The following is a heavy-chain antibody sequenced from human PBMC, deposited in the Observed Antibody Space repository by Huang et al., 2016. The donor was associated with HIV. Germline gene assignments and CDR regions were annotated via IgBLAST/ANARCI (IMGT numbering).Heavy chain of an antibody. CDR3: ATKTAAMDI. Sequence: VESGGRLVQPGGSIRLSCVGSTFTFGAYWMSWVRQSPGMGLEWVANIKQDESEKYYVESVKGRFNISRDNAKKVLFLEMNNVRVEDTATYYCATKTAAMDIWGQGTTVTVS. CDR1: TFTFGAYW. CDR2: IKQDESEK. D-gene: IGHD1-7*01. J-gene: IGHJ6*02. V-gene: IGHV3-7*01.